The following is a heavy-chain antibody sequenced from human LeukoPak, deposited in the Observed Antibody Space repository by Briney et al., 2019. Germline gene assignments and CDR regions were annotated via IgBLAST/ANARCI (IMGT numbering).Heavy chain of an antibody. CDR3: ARVPLLQALRDYDYVWGTPTLGWFDP. D-gene: IGHD3-16*01. CDR1: GFTFSNYW. J-gene: IGHJ5*02. Sequence: GGSLRLSCAASGFTFSNYWMHWVRHVPGKGLVWVSRINIDGSSTNYADSVKGRFTMSRDNAKNTLYLQMNSLRSDDTAVYYCARVPLLQALRDYDYVWGTPTLGWFDPWGQGTLVTVSS. V-gene: IGHV3-74*01. CDR2: INIDGSST.